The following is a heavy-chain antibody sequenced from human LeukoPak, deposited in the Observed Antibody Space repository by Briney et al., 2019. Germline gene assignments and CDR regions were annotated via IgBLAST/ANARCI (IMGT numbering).Heavy chain of an antibody. V-gene: IGHV1-2*02. CDR1: GYTFTGYY. Sequence: GASVNVSCKASGYTFTGYYMHWVRQAPGQGLEWMGWINPNSGGTKYAQKFQGRVTMTRDTSITTAYMELTSLEFDDTAVYYCARVLRGFHYGWGPKDYWGQGTQVTV. CDR2: INPNSGGT. CDR3: ARVLRGFHYGWGPKDY. J-gene: IGHJ4*02. D-gene: IGHD3-10*01.